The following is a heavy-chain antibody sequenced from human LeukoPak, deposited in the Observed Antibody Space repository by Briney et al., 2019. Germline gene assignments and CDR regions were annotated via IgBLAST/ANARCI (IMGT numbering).Heavy chain of an antibody. CDR2: IYRGDSNT. J-gene: IGHJ6*02. CDR3: ARGFGEHYTMDV. D-gene: IGHD3-10*01. V-gene: IGHV5-51*01. CDR1: GYSFTNYW. Sequence: GESLKISRKGSGYSFTNYWLAWVRQMPGKGLEWMGIIYRGDSNTRYSTSFQGQDTNSAAKSISTAYLQWSRLRALDTAMYYCARGFGEHYTMDVWGQGTTVTVSS.